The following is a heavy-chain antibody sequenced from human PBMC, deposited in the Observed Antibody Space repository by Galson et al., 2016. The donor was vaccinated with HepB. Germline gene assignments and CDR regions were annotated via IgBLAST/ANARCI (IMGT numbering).Heavy chain of an antibody. CDR3: STGPREHGMVV. V-gene: IGHV3-21*06. J-gene: IGHJ6*02. Sequence: SLRLSCAASGFTFSSHSLNWVRQAPGKGLEWVSSISGDSFHIFHSDLVRGRFTIARDNAKNSLFLQMESLRGDDTAIFYRSTGPREHGMVVWGQGTTVTVSS. D-gene: IGHD1-26*01. CDR2: ISGDSFHI. CDR1: GFTFSSHS.